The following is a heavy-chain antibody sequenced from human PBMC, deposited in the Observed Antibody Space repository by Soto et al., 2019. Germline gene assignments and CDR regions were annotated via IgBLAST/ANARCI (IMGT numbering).Heavy chain of an antibody. CDR3: ATLSYDGYGDYSPLDY. Sequence: EVQLLESGGGLVPPGGSLRLSCAASGFTFSSYAMSWVRQAPGKGLEWVSAISGSGRSTYYADSVKGPFTITRDNSESTLYLEMNSLGPEDTAVYYCATLSYDGYGDYSPLDYWCQATLVSGSS. CDR1: GFTFSSYA. V-gene: IGHV3-23*01. CDR2: ISGSGRST. D-gene: IGHD4-17*01. J-gene: IGHJ4*02.